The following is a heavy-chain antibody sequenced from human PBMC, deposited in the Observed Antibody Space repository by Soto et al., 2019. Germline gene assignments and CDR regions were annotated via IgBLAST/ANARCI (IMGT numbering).Heavy chain of an antibody. CDR1: GLSVSMYG. J-gene: IGHJ4*02. CDR3: VRGMPYYYLWNGYSGNFDS. D-gene: IGHD3-3*01. Sequence: QVRLVESGGGLVQPGRSLRLSCEASGLSVSMYGMHWVRQAPGKGLEWVAVISEDGDNQYYGDSVKGRCTISRDTSQDYLHLQLNSLGVEDTAFYYWVRGMPYYYLWNGYSGNFDSWGQGTLVTVSS. CDR2: ISEDGDNQ. V-gene: IGHV3-30*03.